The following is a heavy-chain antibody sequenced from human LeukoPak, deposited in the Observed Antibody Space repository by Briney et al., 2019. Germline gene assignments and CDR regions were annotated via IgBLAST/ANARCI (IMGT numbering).Heavy chain of an antibody. CDR1: GYTFNGYY. V-gene: IGHV1-2*02. J-gene: IGHJ3*02. Sequence: ASVKVSCKASGYTFNGYYMHWVRQAPGQGLEWMGWINPNSGATNYAQKLQGRVTMTRDTSISTAYMELSRLRSDDTAVYYCARDAATTIFGVVITGEDAFDIWGQGTMVTVSS. CDR3: ARDAATTIFGVVITGEDAFDI. CDR2: INPNSGAT. D-gene: IGHD3-3*01.